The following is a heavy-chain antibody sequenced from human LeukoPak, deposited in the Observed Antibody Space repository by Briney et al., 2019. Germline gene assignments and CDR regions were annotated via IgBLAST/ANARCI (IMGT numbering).Heavy chain of an antibody. V-gene: IGHV4-38-2*02. CDR3: ARATAGTTLFEGIDY. Sequence: SETLSLTCTVSGYSTSSGYYWGWIRQPPGTGLEWIGSIYHSGSTYYNPSLKSRVTISVDTSKNQFSLKLSSVTAADTAVYYCARATAGTTLFEGIDYWGQGTLVTVSS. J-gene: IGHJ4*02. D-gene: IGHD1-1*01. CDR1: GYSTSSGYY. CDR2: IYHSGST.